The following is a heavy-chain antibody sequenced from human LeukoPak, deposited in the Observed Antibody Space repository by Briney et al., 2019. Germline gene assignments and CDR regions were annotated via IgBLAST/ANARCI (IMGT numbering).Heavy chain of an antibody. CDR3: TRPLKYYYYYYGMDV. CDR2: IRSKAYGGTT. J-gene: IGHJ6*02. CDR1: GFTFGDYA. V-gene: IGHV3-49*04. Sequence: GGSLRLSCTASGFTFGDYAMSWVRQAPGKGLEWVGFIRSKAYGGTTEYAASVEGRFTISRDDSKSIAYLQMNSLKTEDTAVYYCTRPLKYYYYYYGMDVWGQGTTVTVSS.